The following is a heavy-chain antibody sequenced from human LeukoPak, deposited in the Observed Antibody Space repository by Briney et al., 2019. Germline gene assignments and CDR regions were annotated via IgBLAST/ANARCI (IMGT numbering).Heavy chain of an antibody. CDR3: ARGNRRVSYYDYVWGSYGYYYMDV. CDR1: GYTFTSYD. V-gene: IGHV1-8*03. J-gene: IGHJ6*03. Sequence: ASVKVSCKASGYTFTSYDINWVRQATGQGLEWMGWMNPNSGNTGYAQKFQGRVTITRNTSISTAYMELSSLRSEDTAVYYCARGNRRVSYYDYVWGSYGYYYMDVWGKGTTVTVSS. CDR2: MNPNSGNT. D-gene: IGHD3-16*01.